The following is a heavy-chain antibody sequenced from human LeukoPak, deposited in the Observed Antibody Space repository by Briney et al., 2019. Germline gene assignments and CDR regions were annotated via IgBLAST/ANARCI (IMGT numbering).Heavy chain of an antibody. CDR1: GGPLRGYY. CDR2: IYYSGST. V-gene: IGHV4-59*01. D-gene: IGHD2-15*01. CDR3: ARGTVVLGMDV. J-gene: IGHJ6*02. Sequence: SEPLSLPCTVSGGPLRGYYSSWIPRSPGKGLEWIGYIYYSGSTTYNPPLKRRVSISVDTFKDQFSLTLSSASAAGPAVYYCARGTVVLGMDVWGQGTTVTVSS.